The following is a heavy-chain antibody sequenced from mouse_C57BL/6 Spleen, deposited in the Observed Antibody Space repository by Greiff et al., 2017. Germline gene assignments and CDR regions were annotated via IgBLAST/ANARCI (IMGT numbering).Heavy chain of an antibody. V-gene: IGHV1-82*01. CDR1: GYAFSSSW. CDR2: IYPGDGDT. Sequence: QVQLQQSGPELVKPGASVKISCKASGYAFSSSWMNWVKQRPGKGLEWIGRIYPGDGDTNYNGKFKGKATLTADKSSSTAYMQLSSLTSEDSAVYFCARSGPYYSNLGYFDYWGQGTTLTVSS. CDR3: ARSGPYYSNLGYFDY. D-gene: IGHD2-5*01. J-gene: IGHJ2*01.